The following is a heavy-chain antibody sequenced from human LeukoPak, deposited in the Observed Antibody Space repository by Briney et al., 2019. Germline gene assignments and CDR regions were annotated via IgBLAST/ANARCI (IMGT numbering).Heavy chain of an antibody. Sequence: GGSLRLSCAASRFTFSSYAMTWVRQAPGKGLEWVSAISGSGGSTYYADSVKGRFTISRDSSKNTLYLQLNSLKAEDTAVYYCAQDQNMIVVVIPNWGQGTLVTISS. CDR1: RFTFSSYA. J-gene: IGHJ4*02. CDR3: AQDQNMIVVVIPN. D-gene: IGHD3-22*01. CDR2: ISGSGGST. V-gene: IGHV3-23*01.